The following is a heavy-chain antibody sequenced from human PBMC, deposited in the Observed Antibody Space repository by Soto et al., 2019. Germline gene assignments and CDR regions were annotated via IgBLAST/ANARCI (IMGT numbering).Heavy chain of an antibody. CDR1: GFTFSSYA. D-gene: IGHD3-10*01. J-gene: IGHJ3*02. Sequence: GGSLRLSCAASGFTFSSYAMSWVRQAPGKGLEWVSAISGSGGSTYYADSVKGRFTISRDNSKNTLYLQMNSLRAEDTAVYYCAKDQYYYCSGSYLGWDDAFDIWGQGTMVTFSS. CDR3: AKDQYYYCSGSYLGWDDAFDI. V-gene: IGHV3-23*01. CDR2: ISGSGGST.